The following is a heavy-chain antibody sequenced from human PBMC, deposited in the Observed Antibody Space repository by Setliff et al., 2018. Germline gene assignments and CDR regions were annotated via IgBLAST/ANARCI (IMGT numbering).Heavy chain of an antibody. Sequence: SETLSLTCSVSGGSISSGSDYWTWIRQPAGKGLEWIGHIYTSGSTSYNPSLKSRVTISVDTSKNQFSLKLSSVTATDTAVYYCARAISGWYSAYYYYMDVWGKGTTVT. CDR1: GGSISSGSDY. CDR3: ARAISGWYSAYYYYMDV. V-gene: IGHV4-61*09. D-gene: IGHD6-19*01. J-gene: IGHJ6*03. CDR2: IYTSGST.